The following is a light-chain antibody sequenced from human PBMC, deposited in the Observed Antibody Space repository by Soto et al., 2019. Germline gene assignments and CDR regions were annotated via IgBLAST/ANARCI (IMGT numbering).Light chain of an antibody. V-gene: IGKV1-39*01. CDR1: QSISSY. CDR3: QQSYSTPLT. J-gene: IGKJ4*01. Sequence: DIQITQSPSSVSSSVLERFTITCRASQSISSYLNWYQQKPGKAPKLLIYTASSLQSGVPSRFSGSGSGTDFTLTISSLQPEDFATYFCQQSYSTPLTFGGGTKVDIK. CDR2: TAS.